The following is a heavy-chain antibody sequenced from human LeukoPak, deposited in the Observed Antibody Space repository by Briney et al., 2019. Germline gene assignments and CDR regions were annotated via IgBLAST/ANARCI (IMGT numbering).Heavy chain of an antibody. Sequence: SETLSLTCAVYGGSFSGYYWSWIRQPPGEGLEWIGEINHSGSTNYNPSLKSRVTISVDTSKNQFSLKLSSVTAADTAVYYCARGVAARLLDYWGQGTLVTVSS. V-gene: IGHV4-34*01. CDR3: ARGVAARLLDY. CDR1: GGSFSGYY. J-gene: IGHJ4*02. D-gene: IGHD6-6*01. CDR2: INHSGST.